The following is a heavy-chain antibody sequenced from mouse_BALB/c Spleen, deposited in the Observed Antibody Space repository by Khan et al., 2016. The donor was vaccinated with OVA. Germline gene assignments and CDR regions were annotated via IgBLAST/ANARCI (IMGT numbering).Heavy chain of an antibody. CDR3: RRGGGGSRFAY. CDR1: GYTFTDFT. CDR2: ISTYYGDV. J-gene: IGHJ3*01. V-gene: IGHV1S137*01. Sequence: QVQLKESGAELVRPGVSVKISCKGSGYTFTDFTMHWVKQSHAKSLEWIGVISTYYGDVTYNQKFKGKATMTVDKSSSTAYMELARLTSEDSAIYYVRRGGGGSRFAYWGQGTLVTVSA.